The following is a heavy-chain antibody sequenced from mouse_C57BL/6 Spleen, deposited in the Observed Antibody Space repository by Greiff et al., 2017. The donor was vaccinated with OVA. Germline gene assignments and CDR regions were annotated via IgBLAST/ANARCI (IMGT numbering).Heavy chain of an antibody. D-gene: IGHD2-5*01. J-gene: IGHJ1*03. CDR2: ISSGSSTI. CDR1: GFTFSDYG. V-gene: IGHV5-17*01. Sequence: EGKWVESGGGLVKPGCSLKLSCAASGFTFSDYGMHWVRQAPEKGLEWVAYISSGSSTIYYADTVKGRFTISRDNAKNTLLLQMTSLRSEDTAMYYCARSKMGYFDVWGTGTTVTVSS. CDR3: ARSKMGYFDV.